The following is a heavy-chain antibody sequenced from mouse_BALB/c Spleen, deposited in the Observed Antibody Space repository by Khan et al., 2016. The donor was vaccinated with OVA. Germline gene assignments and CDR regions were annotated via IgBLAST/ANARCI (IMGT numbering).Heavy chain of an antibody. J-gene: IGHJ4*01. Sequence: VQLQESGPGLVAPSQSLSITCTISGFSLTNYGVHWVRQPPGKGLEWLVVIWSDGSTTYNSALKSRLTISKDNSKSQVFLKMNSLQTDDTAMNFCARQPYYHYNIMDYWGQGTSVTVSS. D-gene: IGHD2-10*01. CDR3: ARQPYYHYNIMDY. CDR1: GFSLTNYG. V-gene: IGHV2-6-1*01. CDR2: IWSDGST.